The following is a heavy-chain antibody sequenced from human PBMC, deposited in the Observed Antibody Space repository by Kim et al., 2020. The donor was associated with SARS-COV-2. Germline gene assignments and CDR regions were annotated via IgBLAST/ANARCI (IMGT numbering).Heavy chain of an antibody. D-gene: IGHD1-20*01. V-gene: IGHV3-7*01. CDR2: IKQDVNEK. Sequence: GGSLRLSCAASGFPFSALWMSWVRQAPGKGLEWVANIKQDVNEKHYVDSVRGRFTISRDNAKNSLYLQMNSLRVEDTAVYYCVRVNSPAFDVWGQGTMVT. CDR1: GFPFSALW. CDR3: VRVNSPAFDV. J-gene: IGHJ3*01.